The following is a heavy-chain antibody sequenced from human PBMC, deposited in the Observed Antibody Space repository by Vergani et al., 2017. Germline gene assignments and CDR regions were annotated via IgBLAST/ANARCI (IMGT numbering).Heavy chain of an antibody. CDR1: GFTSAGYA. D-gene: IGHD3-10*01. V-gene: IGHV3-9*02. CDR2: ISWNSNSI. J-gene: IGHJ5*02. CDR3: AKDLGTSYGGGWFDP. Sequence: EVQLEESGGGLVLPGRSLRLSCVASGFTSAGYAMHWVRQPPGKGLEWVSGISWNSNSIGYSDSVKGRFTISRDNAKNSLYLQMNSLRAEDTALYYCAKDLGTSYGGGWFDPWGQGTLVTVSS.